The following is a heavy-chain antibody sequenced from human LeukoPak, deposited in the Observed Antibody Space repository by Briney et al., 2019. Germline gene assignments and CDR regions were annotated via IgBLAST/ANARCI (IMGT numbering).Heavy chain of an antibody. J-gene: IGHJ6*03. CDR2: INHSGST. Sequence: PSETLSLTCTVSGGSISSSSYYWGWIRQPPGKGLEWIGEINHSGSTNYNPSPKSRVTISVDTSKNQFSLKLSSVTAADTAVYYCARGSILSGYYYYYYMDVWGKGTTVTVSS. V-gene: IGHV4-39*07. CDR3: ARGSILSGYYYYYYMDV. CDR1: GGSISSSSYY. D-gene: IGHD3-3*01.